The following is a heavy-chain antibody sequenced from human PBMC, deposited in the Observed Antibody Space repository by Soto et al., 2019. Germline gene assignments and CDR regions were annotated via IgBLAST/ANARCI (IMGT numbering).Heavy chain of an antibody. J-gene: IGHJ4*02. V-gene: IGHV4-39*02. D-gene: IGHD2-15*01. CDR2: IYYRGNT. Sequence: SETLSLTCTVSGGSISSSSYYWGWIRQPPGKGLEWIGSIYYRGNTYYNPSLKSRVTISEDTSKNQFSLKLSSVTAADTAVYYCAREGGGYCSGGSCQVDYWGQGTLVTVSS. CDR3: AREGGGYCSGGSCQVDY. CDR1: GGSISSSSYY.